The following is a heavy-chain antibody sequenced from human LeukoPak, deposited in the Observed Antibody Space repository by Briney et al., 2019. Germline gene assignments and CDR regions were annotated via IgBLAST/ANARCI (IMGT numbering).Heavy chain of an antibody. Sequence: GGSLRLSCAASGFTFSNYWMNWVRQAPGNALEWVAYIRKDGSEKYYVDSVKGRFTISRDNAKNSLYLQMNSLRPEDTAVYYCARHTSGQPFDYWGQGTLVTVSS. CDR1: GFTFSNYW. D-gene: IGHD6-19*01. CDR2: IRKDGSEK. J-gene: IGHJ4*02. CDR3: ARHTSGQPFDY. V-gene: IGHV3-7*03.